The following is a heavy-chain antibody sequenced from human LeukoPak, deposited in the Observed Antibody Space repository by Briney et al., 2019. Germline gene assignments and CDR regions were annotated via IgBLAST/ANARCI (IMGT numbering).Heavy chain of an antibody. CDR1: GGTFSSYA. D-gene: IGHD3-3*01. CDR2: IIPIFGTT. CDR3: ARGVVSDNWFDP. V-gene: IGHV1-69*05. J-gene: IGHJ5*02. Sequence: GASVKVSCKASGGTFSSYALSWVRQAPGQGLEWMGGIIPIFGTTNYAQKFQGRVTITTDESTSTAYMELSSLTSEHTAVYYCARGVVSDNWFDPWGQGTLVTVSS.